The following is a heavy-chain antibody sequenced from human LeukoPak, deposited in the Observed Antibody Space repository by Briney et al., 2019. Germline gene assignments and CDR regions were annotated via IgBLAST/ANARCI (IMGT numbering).Heavy chain of an antibody. CDR2: ISSSGSTI. CDR1: GFTFSDYY. D-gene: IGHD1-26*01. CDR3: ARDGRELRAYYYYMDV. J-gene: IGHJ6*03. V-gene: IGHV3-11*01. Sequence: PGGSLRLSCAASGFTFSDYYMSWIRQAPGEGLEWVSYISSSGSTIYYADSVKGRFTISRDNAKNSLYLQMNSLRAEDTAVYYCARDGRELRAYYYYMDVWGKGTTVTVSS.